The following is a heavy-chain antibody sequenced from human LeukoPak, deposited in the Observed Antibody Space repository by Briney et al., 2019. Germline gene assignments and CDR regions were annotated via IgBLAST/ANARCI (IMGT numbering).Heavy chain of an antibody. J-gene: IGHJ3*02. CDR1: GYTFTGYY. V-gene: IGHV1-2*02. CDR3: ASEGYSSSWYQGADAFDI. D-gene: IGHD6-13*01. Sequence: ASVKVSCKASGYTFTGYYMHWVRQAPGQGLEWMGWINPNSGGTNYAQKFQGRVTMTRDTSISTAYMELSRLRSDDTAVYYCASEGYSSSWYQGADAFDIWGQGTMVTVSS. CDR2: INPNSGGT.